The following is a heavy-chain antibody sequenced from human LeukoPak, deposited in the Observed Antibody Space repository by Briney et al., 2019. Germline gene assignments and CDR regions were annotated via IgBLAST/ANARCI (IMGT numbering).Heavy chain of an antibody. V-gene: IGHV4-31*11. CDR1: GGSISSGGYS. D-gene: IGHD2-2*02. Sequence: SQTLSLTCAVSGGSISSGGYSWSWIRQPPGKGLEWIGYIYYSGSTYYNPSLKSRVTISVDTSKNQFSLKLSSVTAADTAVYYCASTVVPAAIGWFDPWGQGTLVTVSS. J-gene: IGHJ5*02. CDR2: IYYSGST. CDR3: ASTVVPAAIGWFDP.